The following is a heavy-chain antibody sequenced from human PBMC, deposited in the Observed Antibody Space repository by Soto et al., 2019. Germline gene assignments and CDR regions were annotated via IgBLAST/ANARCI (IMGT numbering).Heavy chain of an antibody. Sequence: ASVKVSCKASGYTFTSYDINWVRQATGQGLEWMGWMNPNSGNTGYAQKFQGRVTMTRNTSISTAYMELSSLRSEDTAVYYCARGHRRLLWFGELLCYFDYWGQGTLVTVSS. CDR3: ARGHRRLLWFGELLCYFDY. D-gene: IGHD3-10*01. CDR2: MNPNSGNT. CDR1: GYTFTSYD. V-gene: IGHV1-8*01. J-gene: IGHJ4*02.